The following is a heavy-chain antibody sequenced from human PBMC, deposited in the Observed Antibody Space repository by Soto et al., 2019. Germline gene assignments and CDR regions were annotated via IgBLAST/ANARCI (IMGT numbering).Heavy chain of an antibody. CDR1: GFNFSSYA. CDR2: ISPSGDTT. J-gene: IGHJ5*02. Sequence: EVQLLESGGGFVQPGGSMRLSCAASGFNFSSYAMGWVRQPPGQGLEWVSSISPSGDTTYFADCVKGRFTISRDNSKNTVYLQMNALSAEDTALYHCAKEAYYDSTAYSPWGQGTLVTVSS. CDR3: AKEAYYDSTAYSP. D-gene: IGHD3-22*01. V-gene: IGHV3-23*01.